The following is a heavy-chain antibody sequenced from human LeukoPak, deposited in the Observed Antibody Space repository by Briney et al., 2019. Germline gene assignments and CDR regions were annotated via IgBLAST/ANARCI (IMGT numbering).Heavy chain of an antibody. V-gene: IGHV3-21*01. CDR1: GFTFSSYS. J-gene: IGHJ3*02. CDR2: ISSTSSYI. CDR3: ARDPLKRAFDI. Sequence: GGSLRLSCAASGFTFSSYSMNWVRQAPGKGLEWVSSISSTSSYIYYADSVKGRFTISRDNAKNSLYLQMKSLRAEDTAVYYCARDPLKRAFDIWGQGTMVTVSS.